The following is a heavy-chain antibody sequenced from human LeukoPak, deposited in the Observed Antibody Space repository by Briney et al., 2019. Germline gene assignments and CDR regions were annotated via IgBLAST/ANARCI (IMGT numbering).Heavy chain of an antibody. V-gene: IGHV3-33*06. CDR1: GFTFSSYE. CDR3: AKLRQWQPQRYFFEY. J-gene: IGHJ4*02. Sequence: GGSLRLSCAASGFTFSSYEMNWVRQAPGKGLEWVAVIWYDGSNKYYADAVKGRVTISRDNSKNTLYLQMDSLRAEDTAVYYCAKLRQWQPQRYFFEYWGQGALVTVAS. CDR2: IWYDGSNK. D-gene: IGHD6-19*01.